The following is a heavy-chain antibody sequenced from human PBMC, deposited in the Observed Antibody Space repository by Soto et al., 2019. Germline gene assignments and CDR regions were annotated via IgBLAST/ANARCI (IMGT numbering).Heavy chain of an antibody. D-gene: IGHD1-26*01. J-gene: IGHJ4*02. CDR3: ARGLSRRTGRRFDY. V-gene: IGHV4-30-2*01. CDR1: GGSISSGGYS. Sequence: SETLSLTCAVSGGSISSGGYSWSWIRQPPGKGLEWIGYIYHSGSTYYNPSLKSRVTISVDRSKNQFSLKLSSVTAADTAVYYCARGLSRRTGRRFDYSGQGTLGTVSS. CDR2: IYHSGST.